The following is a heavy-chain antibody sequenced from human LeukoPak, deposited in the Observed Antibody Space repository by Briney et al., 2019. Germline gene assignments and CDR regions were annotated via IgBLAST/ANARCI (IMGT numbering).Heavy chain of an antibody. V-gene: IGHV3-7*01. J-gene: IGHJ4*02. CDR1: GFTFSSYW. D-gene: IGHD1-26*01. Sequence: GGSLRLSCAASGFTFSSYWMNWVRQAPGKGLEWVANIKQDGSEKFYVDSVKGRFTISRDNAKNSLYLQMNSLRAEDTAVYYCVSDQTGGALPFCYWGQGTLVIVSS. CDR3: VSDQTGGALPFCY. CDR2: IKQDGSEK.